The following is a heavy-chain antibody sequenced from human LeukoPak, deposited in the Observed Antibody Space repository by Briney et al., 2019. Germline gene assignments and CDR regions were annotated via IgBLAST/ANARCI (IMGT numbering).Heavy chain of an antibody. CDR1: GASISSSTYH. CDR3: ARVSRDYYDSSGYYPPHYYYYYMDV. V-gene: IGHV4-39*07. J-gene: IGHJ6*03. CDR2: IYYRGRT. D-gene: IGHD3-22*01. Sequence: SETLSLTCNVSGASISSSTYHWGWIRQPPGKGLEWIASIYYRGRTYYNPSLKSRVTISVDTSKNQFSLKLSFVTAADTAVYYCARVSRDYYDSSGYYPPHYYYYYMDVWGKGTTVTVSS.